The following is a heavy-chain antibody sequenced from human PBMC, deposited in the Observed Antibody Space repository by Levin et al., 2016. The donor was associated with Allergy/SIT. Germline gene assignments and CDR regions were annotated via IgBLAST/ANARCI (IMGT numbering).Heavy chain of an antibody. J-gene: IGHJ6*02. CDR3: ARMGRSYDILTGTYYYYYGMDV. CDR2: IFSNDEK. V-gene: IGHV2-26*01. CDR1: GFSLSNARMG. Sequence: SGPTLVKPTETLTLTCTVSGFSLSNARMGVSWIRQPPGKALEWLAHIFSNDEKSYSTSLKSRLTISKDTSKSQVVLTMTNMDPVDTATYYCARMGRSYDILTGTYYYYYGMDVWGQGTTVTVSS. D-gene: IGHD3-9*01.